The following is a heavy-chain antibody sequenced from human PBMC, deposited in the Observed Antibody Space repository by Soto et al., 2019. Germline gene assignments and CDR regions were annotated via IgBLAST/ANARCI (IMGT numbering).Heavy chain of an antibody. CDR2: IWYDGSNK. CDR1: GFTFSKYG. V-gene: IGHV3-33*01. J-gene: IGHJ4*02. CDR3: ARDELGTVDY. D-gene: IGHD1-7*01. Sequence: QVQLVESGGGVVQPGRSLRLSCAASGFTFSKYGMHWVRQAPGKGLEWVAVIWYDGSNKFYVESVRGRFTISRDNSRNTVYLQMNSLRGDDAAVYYCARDELGTVDYCGQGTLVTVSS.